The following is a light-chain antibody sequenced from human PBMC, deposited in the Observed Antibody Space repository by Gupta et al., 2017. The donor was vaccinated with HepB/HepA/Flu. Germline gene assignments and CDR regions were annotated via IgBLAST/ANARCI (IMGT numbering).Light chain of an antibody. CDR3: QSYDGNSHVL. Sequence: FMLTQPHPPSESPVQTVTISCTRRSGNIASNYVQWYQQRPGSAPTTVIFDNSQRPSGVPDRFSGSIDRSSNSASLTISGLKTADEADYYCQSYDGNSHVLFGGGTKLTVL. CDR2: DNS. V-gene: IGLV6-57*03. CDR1: SGNIASNY. J-gene: IGLJ2*01.